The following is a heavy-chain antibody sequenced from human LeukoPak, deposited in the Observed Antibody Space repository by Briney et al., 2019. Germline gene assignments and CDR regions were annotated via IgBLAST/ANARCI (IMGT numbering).Heavy chain of an antibody. CDR3: ASRAVSAFYYFDY. J-gene: IGHJ4*02. CDR1: GFSFSSYG. V-gene: IGHV3-30*12. Sequence: GGSLRLSCAASGFSFSSYGMHWVRQAPGKGLQWVAHIQYDGANEHYADSVKGRFTISRDNSKNTVYLQMNSLRAEDTAIYYCASRAVSAFYYFDYWGQGTLVTVSS. CDR2: IQYDGANE. D-gene: IGHD2/OR15-2a*01.